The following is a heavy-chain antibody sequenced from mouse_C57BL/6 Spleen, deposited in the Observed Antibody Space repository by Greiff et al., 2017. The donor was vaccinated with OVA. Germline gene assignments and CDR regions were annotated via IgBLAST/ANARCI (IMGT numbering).Heavy chain of an antibody. J-gene: IGHJ2*01. CDR3: VRHEYYGSFDY. Sequence: EVKLVESGGGLVQPKGSLKLSCAASGFSFNTYAMNWVRQAPGKGLEWVARIRSKSNNYATYYADSVKDRFTISRDDSESMLYLQMNNLKTEDTAMYYCVRHEYYGSFDYWGQGTTLTVSS. D-gene: IGHD1-1*01. CDR1: GFSFNTYA. CDR2: IRSKSNNYAT. V-gene: IGHV10-1*01.